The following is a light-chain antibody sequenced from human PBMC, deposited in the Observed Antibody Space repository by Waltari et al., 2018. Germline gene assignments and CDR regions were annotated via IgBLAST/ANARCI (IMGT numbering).Light chain of an antibody. CDR2: DVN. CDR3: CSYAGSYTYV. V-gene: IGLV2-11*01. J-gene: IGLJ1*01. CDR1: SSNVGGYNY. Sequence: QSALAQPRSVSGSPGQSVTISCTGSSSNVGGYNYVSWYQQYPGQAPKLMLYDVNKRPPVVPHRFSGSESGDTASLTISGLQAEDEADYYCCSYAGSYTYVFGTGTKVTV.